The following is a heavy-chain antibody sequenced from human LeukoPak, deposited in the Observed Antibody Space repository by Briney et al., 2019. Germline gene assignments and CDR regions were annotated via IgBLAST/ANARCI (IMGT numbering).Heavy chain of an antibody. CDR2: IRYDGSNK. D-gene: IGHD1-26*01. CDR3: AKDSSVVGATGGFDY. Sequence: GGSLRLSCAASGFTFSSYGMHWVRQAPGKGLEWVAFIRYDGSNKYYADSVKGRFTISRDNSKNTLYLQMNSLRAEDTALYYCAKDSSVVGATGGFDYWGQGTLVTVSS. V-gene: IGHV3-30*02. CDR1: GFTFSSYG. J-gene: IGHJ4*02.